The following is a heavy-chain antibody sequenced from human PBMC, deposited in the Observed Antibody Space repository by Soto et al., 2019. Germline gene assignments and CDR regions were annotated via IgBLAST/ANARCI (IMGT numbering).Heavy chain of an antibody. CDR2: IFDSGSA. Sequence: SETLSLTCTVSGGSISSGGYYWSWIRQHPGKGLEWIGYIFDSGSAYYNPSLKSRVTISVDTSKNQFSLKLSSVIAADTAVYYCARGNPNCGGDCYAYWGQGTLVTVSS. CDR3: ARGNPNCGGDCYAY. D-gene: IGHD2-21*01. J-gene: IGHJ4*02. V-gene: IGHV4-31*03. CDR1: GGSISSGGYY.